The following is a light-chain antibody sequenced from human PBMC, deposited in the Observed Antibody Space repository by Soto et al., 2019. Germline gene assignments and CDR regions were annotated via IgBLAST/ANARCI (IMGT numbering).Light chain of an antibody. CDR2: KAS. Sequence: DKQMTHSPSPLSETVEDRVTITCSASQSISSWVAWYQQKPGKAPKLLIYKASSLESGVPSRFSGSGSGTEFTLTISSLQPEDFATYYCQQLNSYPITFGRGTRPEI. CDR1: QSISSW. J-gene: IGKJ5*01. V-gene: IGKV1-5*03. CDR3: QQLNSYPIT.